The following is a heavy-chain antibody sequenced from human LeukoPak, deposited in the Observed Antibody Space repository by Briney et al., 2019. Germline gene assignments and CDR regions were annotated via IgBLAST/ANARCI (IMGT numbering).Heavy chain of an antibody. CDR1: IGPISIYY. D-gene: IGHD3-22*01. CDR2: IYYRGNT. V-gene: IGHV4-59*08. Sequence: PSDTVSLICTVSIGPISIYYWSWIPQPPGKGLEGIGNIYYRGNTNCHSSLKSRVTISVDTSKNQFSLKLSSVTAADTAVYYCARRNYYDASGYQFDYWGQGTLVTVSS. CDR3: ARRNYYDASGYQFDY. J-gene: IGHJ4*02.